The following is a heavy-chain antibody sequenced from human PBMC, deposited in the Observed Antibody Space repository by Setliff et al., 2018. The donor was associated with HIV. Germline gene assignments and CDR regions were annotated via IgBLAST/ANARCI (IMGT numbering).Heavy chain of an antibody. J-gene: IGHJ4*02. Sequence: PSETLSLTCTVSGGSISSYYWSWIRRPAGKGLEWIGRIYASGSTNYNPSLKSRVTISVDTSKNQFSLKLNSVTAADTAIYYCARASSNTWGGELVYWGQGTLVTVSS. D-gene: IGHD7-27*01. CDR1: GGSISSYY. V-gene: IGHV4-4*07. CDR2: IYASGST. CDR3: ARASSNTWGGELVY.